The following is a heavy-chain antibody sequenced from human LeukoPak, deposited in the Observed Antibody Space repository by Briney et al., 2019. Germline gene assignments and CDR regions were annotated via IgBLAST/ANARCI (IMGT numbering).Heavy chain of an antibody. CDR2: IFYSGST. Sequence: ASETLSLTCTVSGGSISSSSYHWSWIRQPPGKGLEWIGHIFYSGSTNYNPSLKSRVTISVDTSNNQFSLKLSSVTAADTAVYYCARDTPWGGPNLPDAFDIWGQGTMVTVSS. CDR1: GGSISSSSYH. D-gene: IGHD2-15*01. J-gene: IGHJ3*02. V-gene: IGHV4-61*01. CDR3: ARDTPWGGPNLPDAFDI.